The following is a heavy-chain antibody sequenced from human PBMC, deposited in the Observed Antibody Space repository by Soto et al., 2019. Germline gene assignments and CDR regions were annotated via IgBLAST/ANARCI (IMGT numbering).Heavy chain of an antibody. V-gene: IGHV3-23*01. Sequence: EVQLLESGGGLVQPGGSLRLSCAASGFTFSSDAMSWVRQAPGKGREWVSAISGSGGSTYHADSVKGRFTISRDNAKNPLYLQMNSLRAEDTYVYYWAKDYYDSSGVFDYWGQGTLVTVSS. CDR3: AKDYYDSSGVFDY. J-gene: IGHJ4*02. CDR1: GFTFSSDA. D-gene: IGHD3-22*01. CDR2: ISGSGGST.